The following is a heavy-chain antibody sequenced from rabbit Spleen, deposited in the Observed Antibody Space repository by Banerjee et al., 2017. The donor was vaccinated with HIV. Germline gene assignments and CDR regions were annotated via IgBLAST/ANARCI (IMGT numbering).Heavy chain of an antibody. Sequence: QEQLEESGGDLVKPGASLTLTCTASGFSFSSSYWICWVRQAPGKGLEWIACIYGGSSDSTYYASWAKGRFTISKTSSTTVTLQMTSLTAADTATYFCARDLDGVIGWNFGWWGPGTLVTVS. CDR2: IYGGSSDST. J-gene: IGHJ4*01. D-gene: IGHD2-1*01. V-gene: IGHV1S45*01. CDR3: ARDLDGVIGWNFGW. CDR1: GFSFSSSYW.